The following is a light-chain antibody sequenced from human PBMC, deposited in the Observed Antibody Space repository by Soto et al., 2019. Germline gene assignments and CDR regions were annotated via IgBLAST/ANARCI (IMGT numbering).Light chain of an antibody. CDR3: QSYDSSLSGWL. V-gene: IGLV1-40*01. CDR2: GDS. J-gene: IGLJ3*02. CDR1: SSNIGAGYN. Sequence: QAVVTQPASVSGAPGQRVTISCTGSSSNIGAGYNVHWYQQVPGTAPKLLIYGDSNRPSGVPDRFSGSKSGTSASLAITGLQAEDEADYYCQSYDSSLSGWLFGGGTKLTVL.